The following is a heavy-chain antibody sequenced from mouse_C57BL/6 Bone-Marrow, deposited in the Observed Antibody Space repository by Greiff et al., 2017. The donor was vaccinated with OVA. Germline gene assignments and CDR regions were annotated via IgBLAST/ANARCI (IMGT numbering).Heavy chain of an antibody. Sequence: DVKLVESVAELVRPGASVKLSCTASGFNIKNTYMHWVKQRPEQGLEWIGRIDPANGNTKYAPKFQGKANITADTSSNTAYLQLISLTSEDTAIYYCAKKVLLLRSYYFDYWGQGTTLTVSS. CDR2: IDPANGNT. J-gene: IGHJ2*01. CDR3: AKKVLLLRSYYFDY. CDR1: GFNIKNTY. V-gene: IGHV14-3*01. D-gene: IGHD1-1*01.